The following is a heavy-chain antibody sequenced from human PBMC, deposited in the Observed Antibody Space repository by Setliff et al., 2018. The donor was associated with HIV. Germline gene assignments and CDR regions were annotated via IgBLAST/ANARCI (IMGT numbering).Heavy chain of an antibody. V-gene: IGHV1-46*01. D-gene: IGHD3-22*01. CDR1: GYTFTSYY. Sequence: GASVKVSCKASGYTFTSYYLHWVRQAPGQGLEWMGMINPSGGSASYAQNFQGRVTVTRDTSINTVYLEVNGLKSDDTAVYYCAKDRYYDSSGSPFDYWGQGTLVTVSS. CDR2: INPSGGSA. CDR3: AKDRYYDSSGSPFDY. J-gene: IGHJ4*02.